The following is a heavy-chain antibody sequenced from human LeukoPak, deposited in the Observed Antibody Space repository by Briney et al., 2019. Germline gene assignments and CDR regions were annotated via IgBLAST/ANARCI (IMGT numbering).Heavy chain of an antibody. J-gene: IGHJ5*02. D-gene: IGHD3-3*01. CDR2: IYYSGST. V-gene: IGHV4-38-2*02. CDR1: GYSISSGYY. CDR3: ATEPTYYDFWSGYRTYNWFDP. Sequence: SETLSLTCTVSGYSISSGYYWGWIRQPPGKGLEWIGSIYYSGSTYYNPSLKSRVTISVDTSKNQFSLKLSSVTAADTAVYYCATEPTYYDFWSGYRTYNWFDPWGQGTLVTVSS.